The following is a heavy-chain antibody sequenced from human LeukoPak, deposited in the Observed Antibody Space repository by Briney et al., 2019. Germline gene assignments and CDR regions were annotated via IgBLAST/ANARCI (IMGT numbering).Heavy chain of an antibody. CDR2: IYTSGST. V-gene: IGHV4-61*02. CDR3: ARGGYTSGHFDY. D-gene: IGHD6-19*01. Sequence: PSETLSLTCTVSGGSISSGSYYWSWIRQPAGKGLEWIGRIYTSGSTNYNPSLKSRVTISVDTSKNQFSLKLSSVTAADTAVYYCARGGYTSGHFDYWGQGTLVTVSS. J-gene: IGHJ4*02. CDR1: GGSISSGSYY.